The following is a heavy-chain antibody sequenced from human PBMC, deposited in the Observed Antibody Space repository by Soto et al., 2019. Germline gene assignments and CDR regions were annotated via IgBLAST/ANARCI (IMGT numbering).Heavy chain of an antibody. D-gene: IGHD3-3*01. CDR3: ARIHDFWSGPFDH. Sequence: SETLSLTCAVYGGSFSGYYWSWIRQPPGKGLEWIGEINHSGSTNYNPSLKSRVTISVDTSKNQFSLKLSSVTAADTAVYYCARIHDFWSGPFDHWGQGTLVTVSS. CDR1: GGSFSGYY. J-gene: IGHJ4*02. CDR2: INHSGST. V-gene: IGHV4-34*01.